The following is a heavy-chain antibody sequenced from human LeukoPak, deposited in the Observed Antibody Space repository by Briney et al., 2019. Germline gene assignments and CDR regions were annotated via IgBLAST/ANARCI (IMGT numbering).Heavy chain of an antibody. D-gene: IGHD2-2*01. Sequence: GGSLRLSCAASGFTFSSYGMHWVRQAPGKGLEWVVVIWYDGSNKYYADSVKGRFTISRDNSKNTLYLQMNSLRAEDTAVYYCAKSGEYCSSTSCFSGDVWGKGTTVTVSS. J-gene: IGHJ6*04. CDR1: GFTFSSYG. CDR2: IWYDGSNK. CDR3: AKSGEYCSSTSCFSGDV. V-gene: IGHV3-33*06.